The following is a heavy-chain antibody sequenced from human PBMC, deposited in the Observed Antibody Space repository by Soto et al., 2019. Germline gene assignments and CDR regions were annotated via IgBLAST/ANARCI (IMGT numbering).Heavy chain of an antibody. CDR3: ARAIDYYDSSGYASNWYFDL. Sequence: EVQLVESGGGLVKPGGSLRLSCAASGFTFSSYSMNWVRQAPGKGLEWVSSISSSSSYIYYADSVKGRFTISRDNAKNSLYLQMNRLRAEDTAVYYCARAIDYYDSSGYASNWYFDLWGRGTLVTVSS. CDR2: ISSSSSYI. D-gene: IGHD3-22*01. CDR1: GFTFSSYS. J-gene: IGHJ2*01. V-gene: IGHV3-21*01.